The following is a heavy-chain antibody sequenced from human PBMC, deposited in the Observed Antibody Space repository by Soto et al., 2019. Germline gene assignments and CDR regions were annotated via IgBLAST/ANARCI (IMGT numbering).Heavy chain of an antibody. V-gene: IGHV3-15*07. CDR3: TTDDSSHSAV. D-gene: IGHD4-4*01. J-gene: IGHJ4*02. CDR1: GGAFTDAW. CDR2: IKAKTNGGTI. Sequence: PGRSLRVSWGASGGAFTDAWMSCIRQAQGKGLEWVGRIKAKTNGGTIEYAPPVKGRFTISRDDSKNTLFLQMDSLDTEDTAMYYCTTDDSSHSAVWGQGTLVTVSS.